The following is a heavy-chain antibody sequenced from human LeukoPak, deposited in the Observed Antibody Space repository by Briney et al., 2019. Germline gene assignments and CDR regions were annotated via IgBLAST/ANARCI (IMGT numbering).Heavy chain of an antibody. V-gene: IGHV4-59*01. J-gene: IGHJ5*02. Sequence: PSETLSLTCTVSGGSISSYYWSWIRQPPGKGLEWIGYIYYSGSTNYNPSLKSRVTISVDTSKNQFSLKLSSVTAADTAVYYCARDLSPIDDFWSGYSYRGFDPWGQGTLVTVSS. CDR3: ARDLSPIDDFWSGYSYRGFDP. CDR2: IYYSGST. D-gene: IGHD3-3*01. CDR1: GGSISSYY.